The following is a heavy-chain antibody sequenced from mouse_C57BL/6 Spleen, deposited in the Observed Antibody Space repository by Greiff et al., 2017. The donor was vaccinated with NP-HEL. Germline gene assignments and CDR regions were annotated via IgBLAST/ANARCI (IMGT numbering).Heavy chain of an antibody. J-gene: IGHJ3*01. V-gene: IGHV1-15*01. CDR2: IDPETGGT. CDR3: TRSTRVIPFAY. CDR1: GYTFTDYE. D-gene: IGHD2-2*01. Sequence: QVQLQQSGAELVRPGASVTLSCKASGYTFTDYEMHWVKQTPVHGLEWIGAIDPETGGTAYNQKFKGKAILTADKSSSTAYMGLRSLTSEDSAVYYCTRSTRVIPFAYWGQGTLVTVSA.